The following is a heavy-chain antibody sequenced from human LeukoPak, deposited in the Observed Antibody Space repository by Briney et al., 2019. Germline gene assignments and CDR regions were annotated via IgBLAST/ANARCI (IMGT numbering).Heavy chain of an antibody. Sequence: GGSLRLSCAASGFTFSSYNMIWVRQAPGKGLEWVSFISNSNSYIYYADSVKGRFTVSRDNAKNSLYLQMNSLRAEDTAVYYCARGRYSYGYGPPFDYWGQGTLVTVSS. V-gene: IGHV3-21*01. D-gene: IGHD5-18*01. J-gene: IGHJ4*02. CDR2: ISNSNSYI. CDR1: GFTFSSYN. CDR3: ARGRYSYGYGPPFDY.